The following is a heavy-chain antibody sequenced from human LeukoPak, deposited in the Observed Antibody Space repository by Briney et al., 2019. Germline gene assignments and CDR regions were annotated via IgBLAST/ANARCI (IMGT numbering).Heavy chain of an antibody. CDR2: ISSSSSTI. D-gene: IGHD3-10*02. CDR1: KFTFSDYG. V-gene: IGHV3-48*01. J-gene: IGHJ6*04. CDR3: AELGITMIGGV. Sequence: GGSLRLSCAASKFTFSDYGMNWVRQAPGKVLEWVSYISSSSSTIYYGDSVKGRFTISRDNAENSLYLQMNSLRAEDTAVYYCAELGITMIGGVWGKGTTVTISS.